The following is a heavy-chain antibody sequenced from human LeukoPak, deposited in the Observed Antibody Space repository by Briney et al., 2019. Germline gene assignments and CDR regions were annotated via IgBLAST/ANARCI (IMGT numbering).Heavy chain of an antibody. Sequence: GASVKVSCKASGGTFSIYAISWVRQAPGQGLEWMGGIIPIFGTANYAQKFQGRVTITADESTSTAYMELSSLRSEDTAVYYCARDRATGDFFAKYYFDYWGQGTLVAVSS. CDR2: IIPIFGTA. J-gene: IGHJ4*02. V-gene: IGHV1-69*01. CDR3: ARDRATGDFFAKYYFDY. D-gene: IGHD7-27*01. CDR1: GGTFSIYA.